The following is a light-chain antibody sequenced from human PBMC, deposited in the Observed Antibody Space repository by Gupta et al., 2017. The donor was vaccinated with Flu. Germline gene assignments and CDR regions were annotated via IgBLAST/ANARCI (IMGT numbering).Light chain of an antibody. J-gene: IGLJ1*01. CDR3: AAWDDSLSAYYV. V-gene: IGLV1-47*01. CDR1: SSNIGSNY. Sequence: SSNIGSNYVYWYQQLPGTAPKLLIYRNNQRPSGVPDRFSGSKSGTSASLAISGLRSEDEADYYCAAWDDSLSAYYVFGTGTKVTVL. CDR2: RNN.